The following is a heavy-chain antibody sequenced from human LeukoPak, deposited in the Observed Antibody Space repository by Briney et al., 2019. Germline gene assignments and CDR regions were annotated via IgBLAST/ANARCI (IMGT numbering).Heavy chain of an antibody. J-gene: IGHJ4*02. V-gene: IGHV3-23*01. Sequence: TGGSLRLSCAASGFTFSNYAMTWVRQAPGKGLEWVSTISDGGAATYYADSVKGRFTISRDNAKNSLYLQMNSLRAEDTAVYYCARGSGYYDSSGEFDYWGQGTLVTVSS. D-gene: IGHD3-22*01. CDR3: ARGSGYYDSSGEFDY. CDR1: GFTFSNYA. CDR2: ISDGGAAT.